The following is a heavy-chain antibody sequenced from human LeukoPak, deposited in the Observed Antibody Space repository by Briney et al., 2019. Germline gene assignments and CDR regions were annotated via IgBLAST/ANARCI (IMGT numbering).Heavy chain of an antibody. Sequence: GESLKNSCEGIGYIIRNYWIGWVRHLAGKGLEWRGIISTSISANKYSSSFQGQVTISADMSINTAYLQWSSLRASDTATYYCVRRLSGIGVNDYVDVWGKGTTVTVSS. CDR3: VRRLSGIGVNDYVDV. CDR2: ISTSISAN. J-gene: IGHJ6*03. D-gene: IGHD3-16*01. V-gene: IGHV5-51*01. CDR1: GYIIRNYW.